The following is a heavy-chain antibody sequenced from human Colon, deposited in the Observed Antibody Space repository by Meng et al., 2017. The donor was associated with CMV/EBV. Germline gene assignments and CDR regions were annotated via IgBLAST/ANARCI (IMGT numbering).Heavy chain of an antibody. J-gene: IGHJ6*02. CDR3: ARTPRDYYYGMDV. CDR1: GYTFNSYW. Sequence: GESLKISCKGSGYTFNSYWIAWVRQMPGKGLECMGVIYPGDSDTRYSPSFQGQVTISVDKSISTAYLQWSSLKASDTAMYYCARTPRDYYYGMDVWGQGTTVTVSS. V-gene: IGHV5-51*01. CDR2: IYPGDSDT.